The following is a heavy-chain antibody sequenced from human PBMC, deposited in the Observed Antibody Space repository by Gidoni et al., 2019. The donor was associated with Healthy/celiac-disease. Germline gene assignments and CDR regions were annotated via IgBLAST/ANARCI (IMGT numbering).Heavy chain of an antibody. J-gene: IGHJ5*02. Sequence: QVQLQQWGAGLLKPSETLSLTCAVYGGSFSGYYWSWIRQAPGKALEWIGEINHSGSTNCNPSLKSRVTISVDTSKNQFSLKLSSVTAADTAVFYCARARRYYYGSGSPKTQLLNWFDPWGQGTLVTVSS. CDR1: GGSFSGYY. D-gene: IGHD3-10*01. CDR2: INHSGST. V-gene: IGHV4-34*01. CDR3: ARARRYYYGSGSPKTQLLNWFDP.